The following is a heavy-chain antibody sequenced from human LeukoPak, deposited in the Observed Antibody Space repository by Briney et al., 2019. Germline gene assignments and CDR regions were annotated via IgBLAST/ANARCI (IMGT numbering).Heavy chain of an antibody. D-gene: IGHD3-16*01. J-gene: IGHJ3*02. CDR3: ARHDGGLDAFDI. CDR1: GGSLSSYY. CDR2: IYYSGST. V-gene: IGHV4-59*08. Sequence: PSETLSLTCTVSGGSLSSYYWSWIRQPPGKGLEWIGYIYYSGSTNYNPSLKSRVTISVDTSKNQFSLKLSSVTAADTAVYYCARHDGGLDAFDIWGQGAMVTVSS.